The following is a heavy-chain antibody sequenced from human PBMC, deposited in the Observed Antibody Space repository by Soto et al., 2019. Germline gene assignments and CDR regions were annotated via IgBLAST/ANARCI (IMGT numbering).Heavy chain of an antibody. J-gene: IGHJ5*02. CDR1: GGTFSSFD. CDR2: IIPLFRTA. V-gene: IGHV1-69*01. CDR3: ARDMGTVPRFDP. Sequence: QVQLVQSGTEVKKPGSSVRVSCKASGGTFSSFDITWVRQAPGQGLEWMGGIIPLFRTANYPQKFQGRIAITADASTNTAYMELYSLRYEDTAVYYCARDMGTVPRFDPWGQGTLVTVST. D-gene: IGHD4-17*01.